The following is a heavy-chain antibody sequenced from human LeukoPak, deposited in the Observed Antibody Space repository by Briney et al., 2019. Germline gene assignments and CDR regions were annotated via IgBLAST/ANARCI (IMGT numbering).Heavy chain of an antibody. CDR2: IYPGGSDT. J-gene: IGHJ4*02. Sequence: GESLKISCKGSGYSFTSYWIGWVRQMPGKGLEWMGIIYPGGSDTRYSPSFQGQVTISADKSISTAYLQWSSLKASDTAMYYCARSGSIVGALTYFDYWGQGTLVTVSS. CDR3: ARSGSIVGALTYFDY. D-gene: IGHD1-26*01. V-gene: IGHV5-51*01. CDR1: GYSFTSYW.